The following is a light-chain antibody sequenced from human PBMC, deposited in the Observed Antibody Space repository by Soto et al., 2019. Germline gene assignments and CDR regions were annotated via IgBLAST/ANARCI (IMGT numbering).Light chain of an antibody. J-gene: IGKJ1*01. CDR1: QSIGIW. Sequence: IQMTQSPSTLSASVGDRVAITCRASQSIGIWLAWYQQKPGKAPRFLIYKASSLESGVPSRFSGSGYGTEITLTSSLLQPDDFVSYYCQQYNDYSWTFGQGTKVEIK. CDR2: KAS. CDR3: QQYNDYSWT. V-gene: IGKV1-5*03.